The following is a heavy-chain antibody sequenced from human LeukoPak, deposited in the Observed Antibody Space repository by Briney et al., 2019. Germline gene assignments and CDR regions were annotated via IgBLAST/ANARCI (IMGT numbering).Heavy chain of an antibody. D-gene: IGHD3-22*01. Sequence: GGSLRLSCVASGFRFSSHWMSWVRHSPGKGLEWVANINEDGGTKYYRDFAKGRFTISRDNAQNSLYLQMNSLRAEDTALYYCAKDMGVYYDSSGYYDYWGQGTLVTVSS. V-gene: IGHV3-7*03. J-gene: IGHJ4*02. CDR1: GFRFSSHW. CDR3: AKDMGVYYDSSGYYDY. CDR2: INEDGGTK.